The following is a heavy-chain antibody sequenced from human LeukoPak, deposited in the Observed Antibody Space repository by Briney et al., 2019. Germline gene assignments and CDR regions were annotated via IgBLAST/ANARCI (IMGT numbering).Heavy chain of an antibody. Sequence: GASVKVSCKASGGTFSSYAISWVRQAPGQGLEWMGGIIPIFGTANYAQKFQGRVTITADKSTSTAYMELSSLRSDDTAVYYCARDLGYSGYDSNNFDYWGQGTLVTVSS. V-gene: IGHV1-69*06. CDR1: GGTFSSYA. CDR3: ARDLGYSGYDSNNFDY. CDR2: IIPIFGTA. D-gene: IGHD5-12*01. J-gene: IGHJ4*02.